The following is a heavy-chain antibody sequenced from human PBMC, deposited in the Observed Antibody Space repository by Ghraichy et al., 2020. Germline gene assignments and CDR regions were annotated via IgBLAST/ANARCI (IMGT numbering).Heavy chain of an antibody. Sequence: GESLNISCKGSGYSFTSYWISWVSQMPGKGLEWMGRIDPSDSYTNYSPSFQGHVTISADKSISTAYLQWSSLKASDTAMYYCARPLDTRDGDDYWGQGTLVTVSS. CDR2: IDPSDSYT. V-gene: IGHV5-10-1*01. CDR3: ARPLDTRDGDDY. CDR1: GYSFTSYW. D-gene: IGHD5-24*01. J-gene: IGHJ4*02.